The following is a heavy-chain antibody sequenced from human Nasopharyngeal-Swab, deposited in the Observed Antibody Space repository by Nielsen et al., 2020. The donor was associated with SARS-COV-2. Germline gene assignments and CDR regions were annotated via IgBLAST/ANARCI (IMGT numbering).Heavy chain of an antibody. CDR3: ARDDLPSIAAAGVDAFDI. V-gene: IGHV3-21*01. J-gene: IGHJ3*02. CDR2: ISSSSSYI. CDR1: GFTFSSYW. D-gene: IGHD6-13*01. Sequence: GESLKISCAASGFTFSSYWMNWVRQAPGKALEWVSSISSSSSYIYYADSVKGRFTISRDNAKNSLYLQMNSLRAEDTAVYYCARDDLPSIAAAGVDAFDIWGQGTMVTVSS.